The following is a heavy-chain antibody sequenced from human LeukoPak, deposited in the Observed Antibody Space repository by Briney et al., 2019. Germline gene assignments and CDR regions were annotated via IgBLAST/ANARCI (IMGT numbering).Heavy chain of an antibody. D-gene: IGHD3-10*01. Sequence: GGSLRLSCAASGFTFSSYWMHWVRQDPGKGLVWVSYINPDGSNTNYADSVKGRFTISRDNAKNALYLQMNSLRAEDAAVYYCAKDLHYGSADYWGQGTLVTVSS. CDR1: GFTFSSYW. J-gene: IGHJ4*02. V-gene: IGHV3-74*01. CDR2: INPDGSNT. CDR3: AKDLHYGSADY.